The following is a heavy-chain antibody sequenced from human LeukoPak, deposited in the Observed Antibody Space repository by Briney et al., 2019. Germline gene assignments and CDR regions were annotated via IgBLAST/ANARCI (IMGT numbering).Heavy chain of an antibody. Sequence: GGSLRLSCAASGFPFSDHYMIWIRQAPGKGLEWVSAISGSGGSTYYADSVKGRFTIPRDNSKNTLYLQMNSLRAEDTAVYYCAKEYLGIQLWLPGGGYFDYWGQGTLVTVSS. J-gene: IGHJ4*02. D-gene: IGHD5-18*01. V-gene: IGHV3-23*01. CDR1: GFPFSDHY. CDR2: ISGSGGST. CDR3: AKEYLGIQLWLPGGGYFDY.